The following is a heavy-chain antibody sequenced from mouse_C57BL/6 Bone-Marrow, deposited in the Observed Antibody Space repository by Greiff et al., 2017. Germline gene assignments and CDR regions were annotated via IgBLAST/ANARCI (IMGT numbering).Heavy chain of an antibody. V-gene: IGHV1-26*01. CDR1: GYTFTDYY. CDR3: ARRVTTVVRYFDV. CDR2: INPNNGGT. J-gene: IGHJ1*03. D-gene: IGHD1-1*01. Sequence: EVQLQQSGPELVKPGASVKISCKASGYTFTDYYMNWVKQSHGKSLEWIGDINPNNGGTSYNQKFKGKATLTVDKSSSTAYMELRSLTSEDSAVYYCARRVTTVVRYFDVWGTGTTVTVSS.